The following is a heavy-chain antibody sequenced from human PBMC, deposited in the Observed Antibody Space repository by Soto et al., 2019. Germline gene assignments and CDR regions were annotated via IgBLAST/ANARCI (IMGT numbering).Heavy chain of an antibody. CDR3: AKAPHYYDRGSFYQLPDS. D-gene: IGHD3-22*01. J-gene: IGHJ5*01. Sequence: PGGSLRLSCAASGFKYEDYAMHWVRQGPGKSLARGSGISWNRGRIVYADSVTGRYIISRDNAKNSLFLQMNSLRADDTALYYCAKAPHYYDRGSFYQLPDSWGHGTLVTVSS. CDR2: ISWNRGRI. CDR1: GFKYEDYA. V-gene: IGHV3-9*01.